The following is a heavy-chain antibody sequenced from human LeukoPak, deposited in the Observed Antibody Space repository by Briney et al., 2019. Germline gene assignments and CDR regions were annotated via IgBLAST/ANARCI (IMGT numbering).Heavy chain of an antibody. CDR1: GFTFSSYS. CDR2: ISSSSSYI. Sequence: GGSLRLSCAASGFTFSSYSMNWVRQAPGKGLEWVSSISSSSSYIYYADSVKGRFTISRDNAKNSLYLQMNSLRAEDTAVYYCARDGTYYDILTGFLLDYFDYWGQGTLVTVSS. D-gene: IGHD3-9*01. J-gene: IGHJ4*02. V-gene: IGHV3-21*01. CDR3: ARDGTYYDILTGFLLDYFDY.